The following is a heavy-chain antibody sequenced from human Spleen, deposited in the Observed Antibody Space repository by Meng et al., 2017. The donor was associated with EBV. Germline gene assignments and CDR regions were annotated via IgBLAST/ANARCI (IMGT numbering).Heavy chain of an antibody. CDR1: WGAISSSNW. V-gene: IGHV4-4*02. Sequence: HVHRPGAAPGLVCPWGTLSLTCAVSWGAISSSNWWSWVLQPPGKGLEWIGEVYHSGSTNYNPSLKSRVTKSVDKSKNQFSLKLSSVSAADTAVYYCARQWEVRGPIDYWGQGTLVTVSS. CDR3: ARQWEVRGPIDY. J-gene: IGHJ4*02. D-gene: IGHD1-26*01. CDR2: VYHSGST.